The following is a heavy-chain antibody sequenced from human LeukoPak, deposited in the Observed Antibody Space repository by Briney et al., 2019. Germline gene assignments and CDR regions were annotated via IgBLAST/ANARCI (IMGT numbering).Heavy chain of an antibody. J-gene: IGHJ4*02. D-gene: IGHD4-17*01. CDR2: ISSDATSP. CDR3: VKTTTKFYYEY. Sequence: PGGSLRLSCSASGFTFRDYAMHWVRQAPGKGLEYVSAISSDATSPYYADSVKGRFTISRDNSKNMLYLQMGSLRVEDTAVYHCVKTTTKFYYEYRGQGTRVTVSS. CDR1: GFTFRDYA. V-gene: IGHV3-64D*06.